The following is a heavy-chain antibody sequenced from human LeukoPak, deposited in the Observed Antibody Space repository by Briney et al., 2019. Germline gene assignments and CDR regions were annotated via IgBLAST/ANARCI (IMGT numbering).Heavy chain of an antibody. V-gene: IGHV3-23*01. CDR1: GFIFNNYG. Sequence: GGSLRLSCAASGFIFNNYGLIWVRQAPGKGLEWVSAISNDGGGTQYADFVEGRFTISRDNSKNTLFLQMSGLRAEDTALYYCAKGSSGYFADLWGQGTLVIVSS. CDR3: AKGSSGYFADL. CDR2: ISNDGGGT. D-gene: IGHD3-22*01. J-gene: IGHJ5*02.